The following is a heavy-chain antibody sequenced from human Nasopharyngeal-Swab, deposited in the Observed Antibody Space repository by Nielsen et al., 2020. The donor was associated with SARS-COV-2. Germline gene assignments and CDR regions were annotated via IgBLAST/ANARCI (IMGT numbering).Heavy chain of an antibody. CDR2: ISYDGSNK. D-gene: IGHD3-10*01. Sequence: GESLKISCAASGFTFSSYAMHWVRQAPGKGLEWVAVISYDGSNKYYADSVKDRFTISRDNSKNTLYLQMNSLRAEDTAVYYCARSRSGSYYSSFDYWGQGTLVTVSS. CDR1: GFTFSSYA. V-gene: IGHV3-30-3*01. J-gene: IGHJ4*02. CDR3: ARSRSGSYYSSFDY.